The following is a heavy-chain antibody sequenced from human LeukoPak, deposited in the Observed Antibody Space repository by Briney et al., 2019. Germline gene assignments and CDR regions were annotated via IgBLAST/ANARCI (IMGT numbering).Heavy chain of an antibody. CDR1: GFTFSSYS. D-gene: IGHD3-9*01. V-gene: IGHV3-21*01. CDR2: ISSSSSYI. J-gene: IGHJ4*02. Sequence: GGSLRLSCAASGFTFSSYSMNWVRQAPGKGLEWVSSISSSSSYIYYADSVKGRFTISRDNAKNSLYLQMNSLRAEDTAVYYCARGTSRGPLRYFDWFDYWGQGTLVTVSS. CDR3: ARGTSRGPLRYFDWFDY.